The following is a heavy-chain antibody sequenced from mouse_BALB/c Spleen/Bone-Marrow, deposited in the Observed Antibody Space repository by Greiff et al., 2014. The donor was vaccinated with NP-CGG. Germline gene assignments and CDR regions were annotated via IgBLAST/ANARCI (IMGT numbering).Heavy chain of an antibody. D-gene: IGHD2-1*01. CDR3: ARPYGNWYFDV. CDR1: GFTFSSYG. J-gene: IGHJ1*01. V-gene: IGHV5-6-3*01. CDR2: INSNGGST. Sequence: EVQLVESGGGLVQPGGSLKLSCAASGFTFSSYGMSWVRQTPDKRLELVATINSNGGSTYYPDSVKGRFTISRDSAKNTLYLQMSSLKSEDTAMYYCARPYGNWYFDVWGAGTTVTVSS.